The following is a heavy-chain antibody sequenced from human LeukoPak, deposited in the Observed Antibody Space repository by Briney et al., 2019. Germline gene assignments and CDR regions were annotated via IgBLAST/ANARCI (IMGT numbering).Heavy chain of an antibody. J-gene: IGHJ4*02. CDR2: ISSSSSYI. D-gene: IGHD3-22*01. Sequence: GGSLRLSCAASGFTFSSYSMNWVRQAPGKGLEWDSSISSSSSYIYYADSVKGRFTISRDNAKNSLYLQMNSLRAEDTAVYYCARGRRYYDSSGYYVDYWGQGTLVTVSS. CDR1: GFTFSSYS. V-gene: IGHV3-21*01. CDR3: ARGRRYYDSSGYYVDY.